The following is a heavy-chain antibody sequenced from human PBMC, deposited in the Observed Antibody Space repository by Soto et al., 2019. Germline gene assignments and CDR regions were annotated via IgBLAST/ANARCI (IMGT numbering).Heavy chain of an antibody. J-gene: IGHJ4*02. V-gene: IGHV3-72*01. CDR2: TRNKANSYTT. Sequence: GGSLRLSCDTSGFTLIDHYMDWVRQAPGEGLEWVGRTRNKANSYTTEYAASVKGRFTILRDDSKNSLYLQMNSLKTEDTAVYYCTADLLTPIPQVDHWGQGTLVTAPQ. D-gene: IGHD3-16*01. CDR1: GFTLIDHY. CDR3: TADLLTPIPQVDH.